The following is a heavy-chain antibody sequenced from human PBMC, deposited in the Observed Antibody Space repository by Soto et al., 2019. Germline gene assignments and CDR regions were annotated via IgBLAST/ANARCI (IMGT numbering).Heavy chain of an antibody. D-gene: IGHD5-18*01. V-gene: IGHV4-61*01. CDR3: ARERSGYSYGSLDY. CDR1: GGSVSSGSYY. CDR2: IYYSGST. J-gene: IGHJ4*02. Sequence: SETLSLTCTVSGGSVSSGSYYWSWIRQPPGKGLEWIGYIYYSGSTNYNPSLKSRVNISVDTSKNQFSLKLSSVTAADTAVYYCARERSGYSYGSLDYWGQGTMVTVSS.